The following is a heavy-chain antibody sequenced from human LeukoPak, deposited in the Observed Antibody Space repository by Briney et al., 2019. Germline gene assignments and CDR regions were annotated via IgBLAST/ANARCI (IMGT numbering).Heavy chain of an antibody. V-gene: IGHV1-69*05. CDR3: ARDSRAYDSSGYYYN. J-gene: IGHJ4*02. CDR2: IIPIFGTA. Sequence: SVKVSCXASGGTFSSYAISWVRQAPGQGLEWMGRIIPIFGTANYAQKFQGRVTITTDESTSTAYMELSSLRSEDTAVYYCARDSRAYDSSGYYYNWGQGTLVTVSS. D-gene: IGHD3-22*01. CDR1: GGTFSSYA.